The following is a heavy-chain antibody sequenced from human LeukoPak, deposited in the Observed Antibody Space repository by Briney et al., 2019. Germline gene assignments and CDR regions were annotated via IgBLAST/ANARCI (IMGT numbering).Heavy chain of an antibody. Sequence: TSQTLSLTCAVAGRAISSGGYSWSWIRQPPGNGLEWIGYIYHSWSTYYNPSLKSRVTISVDRSKNQFSLKLSSVTAADTAVYYCASYSSGYYYGTETAEYFQHWGQGTLVTVSS. V-gene: IGHV4-30-2*01. D-gene: IGHD3-22*01. CDR3: ASYSSGYYYGTETAEYFQH. CDR1: GRAISSGGYS. J-gene: IGHJ1*01. CDR2: IYHSWST.